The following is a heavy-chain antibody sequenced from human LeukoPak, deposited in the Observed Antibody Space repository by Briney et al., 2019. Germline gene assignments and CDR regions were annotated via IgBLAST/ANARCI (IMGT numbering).Heavy chain of an antibody. Sequence: GGSLRLSCAASGFTFSSYAMHWVRQAPGKGLEYVSAISSNGGSTYYANSVKGRFTISRDNSKNTLYLQMGSLRAEDMAVYYCARGGSIAARPFDYWGQGILVTVSS. CDR3: ARGGSIAARPFDY. D-gene: IGHD6-6*01. CDR2: ISSNGGST. CDR1: GFTFSSYA. V-gene: IGHV3-64*01. J-gene: IGHJ4*02.